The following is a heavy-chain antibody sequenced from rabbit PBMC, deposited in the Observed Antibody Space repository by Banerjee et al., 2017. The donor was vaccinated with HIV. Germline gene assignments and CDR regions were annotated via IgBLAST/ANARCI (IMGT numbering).Heavy chain of an antibody. D-gene: IGHD1-1*01. CDR2: IYTSSGST. Sequence: QEQLVESGGGLVQPEGSLTLTCTASGLSFSSYYYMCWVRQAPGKGLELIACIYTSSGSTWYASWVNGRFTISRSTSLNTVDLKMTSLTAADTATYFCARDTSSSIYKLDLWGQGTLVTVS. CDR3: ARDTSSSIYKLDL. J-gene: IGHJ4*01. CDR1: GLSFSSYYY. V-gene: IGHV1S43*01.